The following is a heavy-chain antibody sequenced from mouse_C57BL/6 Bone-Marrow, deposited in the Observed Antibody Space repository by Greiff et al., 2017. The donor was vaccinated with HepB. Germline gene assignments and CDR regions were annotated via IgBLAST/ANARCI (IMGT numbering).Heavy chain of an antibody. CDR2: IDPSDSYT. D-gene: IGHD3-2*02. CDR3: ARGGTAQATPFAY. J-gene: IGHJ3*01. CDR1: GYTFTSYW. V-gene: IGHV1-59*01. Sequence: VQLQQPGAELVRPGPSVKLSCKASGYTFTSYWMHWVKQRPGQGLEWIGVIDPSDSYTNYNQKFKGKATLTVDTSSSTAYMQLSSLTSEDSAVYYCARGGTAQATPFAYWGQGTLVTVSA.